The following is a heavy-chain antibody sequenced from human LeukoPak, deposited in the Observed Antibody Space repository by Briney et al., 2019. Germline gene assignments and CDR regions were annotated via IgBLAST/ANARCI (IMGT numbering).Heavy chain of an antibody. Sequence: GGSLRLSCAASGFTFSSFAMHWVRQAPGKGLEYLSAIYSDGSRTYYADSVRGRFTISRDNSKDTLYFEMSSLRVEDTAVYYCVKSPGSGWPVWGQGTLLTVSS. CDR1: GFTFSSFA. J-gene: IGHJ4*02. CDR2: IYSDGSRT. CDR3: VKSPGSGWPV. D-gene: IGHD6-19*01. V-gene: IGHV3-64D*06.